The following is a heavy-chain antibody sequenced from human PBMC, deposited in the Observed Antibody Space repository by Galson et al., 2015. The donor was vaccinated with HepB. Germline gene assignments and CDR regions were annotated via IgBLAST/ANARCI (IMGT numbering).Heavy chain of an antibody. D-gene: IGHD3-22*01. CDR2: IKQDGSEK. V-gene: IGHV3-7*03. CDR3: ARDTMIVVALYYFDY. Sequence: SLRLSCAASGFTFSSYWMSWVRQAPGKGLEWVANIKQDGSEKYYVDSVKGRFTISRDNAKNSLYLQMNSLRAEDTAVYYCARDTMIVVALYYFDYWGQGTLVTVSS. CDR1: GFTFSSYW. J-gene: IGHJ4*02.